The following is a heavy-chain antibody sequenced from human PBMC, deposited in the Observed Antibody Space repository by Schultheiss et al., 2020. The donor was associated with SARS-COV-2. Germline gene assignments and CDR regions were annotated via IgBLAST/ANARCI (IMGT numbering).Heavy chain of an antibody. CDR3: AIYRSQVLAYWLDP. Sequence: ASVKVSCKVSGHSLTEVSVHWVRQAPGKGLEWMGGFDPEEGETMYARKLQGRVTMTEDTFTNTAYMELRSLASEDAAVYYCAIYRSQVLAYWLDPWGQGTLVTVSS. D-gene: IGHD1-14*01. CDR1: GHSLTEVS. V-gene: IGHV1-24*01. CDR2: FDPEEGET. J-gene: IGHJ5*02.